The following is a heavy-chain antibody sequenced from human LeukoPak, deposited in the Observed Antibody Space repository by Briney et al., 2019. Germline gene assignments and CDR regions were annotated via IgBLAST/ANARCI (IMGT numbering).Heavy chain of an antibody. D-gene: IGHD1-26*01. CDR2: ISWNSGSI. J-gene: IGHJ4*02. CDR1: GFTFDNYA. CDR3: AGLQNNGR. Sequence: PGGSLRLSCAAFGFTFDNYAMHWVRQAPGKGLEWVSGISWNSGSIGYADSVKGRFTISRDNAKNSLYLQMSSLRAEDTAFYYCAGLQNNGRWGRGTLVTVSS. V-gene: IGHV3-9*01.